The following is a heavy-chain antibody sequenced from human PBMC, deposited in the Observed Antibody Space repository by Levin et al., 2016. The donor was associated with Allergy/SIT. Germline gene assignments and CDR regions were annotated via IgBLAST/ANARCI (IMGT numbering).Heavy chain of an antibody. J-gene: IGHJ4*02. CDR1: GFTFSSYA. CDR3: AKRIGGQLLILTFFDY. V-gene: IGHV3-23*01. D-gene: IGHD2/OR15-2a*01. CDR2: ISGAGGSI. Sequence: GGSLRLSCAASGFTFSSYAMTWVRQAPGKGLEWVSTISGAGGSIYYADSVKGRFTISRDNDKNTVFLQMSSLRAEDTAKYYCAKRIGGQLLILTFFDYWGQGTQVTVSS.